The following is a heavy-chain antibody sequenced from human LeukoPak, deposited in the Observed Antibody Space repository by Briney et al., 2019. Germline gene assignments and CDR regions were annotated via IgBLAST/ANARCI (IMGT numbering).Heavy chain of an antibody. D-gene: IGHD4-17*01. CDR2: ISGSGGTT. J-gene: IGHJ5*02. V-gene: IGHV3-23*01. CDR3: VGGRMTTPPNWFAP. CDR1: GFTFNNYA. Sequence: GGSLRLSCAASGFTFNNYAMSWVRQAPGKGLEWVSAISGSGGTTYYADSVKGRFTISRDNSKNTLYLQMNSLRAEDTAVYYSVGGRMTTPPNWFAPWGQGTLVTVSS.